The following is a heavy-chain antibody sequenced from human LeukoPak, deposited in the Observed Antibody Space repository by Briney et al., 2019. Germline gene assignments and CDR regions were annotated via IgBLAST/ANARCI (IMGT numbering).Heavy chain of an antibody. D-gene: IGHD5-12*01. CDR2: INPNSGGT. J-gene: IGHJ4*02. V-gene: IGHV1-2*02. Sequence: ASVTVSCKASGYTFTGYYMHWVRQAPGQGLEWMGWINPNSGGTNYAQKFQGRVTMTRDTSITTAYMELSRLRSDDTAVYYCASHVDIVATNPNYYFDYWGQGTLVTVSS. CDR1: GYTFTGYY. CDR3: ASHVDIVATNPNYYFDY.